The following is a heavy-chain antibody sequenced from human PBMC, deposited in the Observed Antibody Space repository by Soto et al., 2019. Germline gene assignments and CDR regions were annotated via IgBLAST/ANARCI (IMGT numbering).Heavy chain of an antibody. CDR2: IYYSGST. Sequence: QVRLEESGPGLVKPSETLSLICSVSGGSVNNANYFWHWIRHHPENVLEWIGYIYYSGSTRYNPSFKTRATLSIDTSKNQFSLRLNSVTVADTAVYFCARDADYGGSRGGMDVWGRGTTVTVSS. J-gene: IGHJ6*02. CDR3: ARDADYGGSRGGMDV. V-gene: IGHV4-31*03. CDR1: GGSVNNANYF. D-gene: IGHD4-17*01.